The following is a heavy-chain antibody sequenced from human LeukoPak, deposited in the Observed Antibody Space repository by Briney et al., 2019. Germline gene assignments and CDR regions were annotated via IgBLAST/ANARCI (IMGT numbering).Heavy chain of an antibody. CDR2: INHSGST. V-gene: IGHV4-34*01. Sequence: PSETLSLTCAVYGGSFSGYYWSWIRQPPGKGLEWIGEINHSGSTNYNPSLKSRVTISVDTSKNQFSLKLSSVTAADTAVYYCARAKGDTVPIGVFDYWGQGTLVTVSS. CDR1: GGSFSGYY. D-gene: IGHD4-17*01. CDR3: ARAKGDTVPIGVFDY. J-gene: IGHJ4*02.